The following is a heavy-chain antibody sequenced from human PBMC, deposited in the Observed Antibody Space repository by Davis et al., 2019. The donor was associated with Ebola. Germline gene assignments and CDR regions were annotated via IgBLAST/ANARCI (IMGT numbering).Heavy chain of an antibody. J-gene: IGHJ4*02. CDR3: ARFRAALDS. CDR2: IYYSGSA. CDR1: GGSISSGDYY. D-gene: IGHD2-15*01. Sequence: MPSETLSLTCTGSGGSISSGDYYWSWVRQYPGKGLEWIEYIYYSGSAYYNPSLKSRVSISVDTSKNQFSLELTSVTAADTAVYYCARFRAALDSWGQGTLVTVSS. V-gene: IGHV4-31*03.